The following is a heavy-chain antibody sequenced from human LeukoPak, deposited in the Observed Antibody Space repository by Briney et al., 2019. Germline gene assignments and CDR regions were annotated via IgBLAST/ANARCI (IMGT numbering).Heavy chain of an antibody. CDR2: IYWDDDK. Sequence: SGPTLVKPTQTLTLTCTFSGFSLSTSGVGVGWICQPPGKALEWLALIYWDDDKRYSPSLKSRLTITKDTSKNQVVLTMTNMDPVDTATYYCAHWTYQLESGGVFDYWGQGTLVTVSS. J-gene: IGHJ4*02. CDR3: AHWTYQLESGGVFDY. D-gene: IGHD6-6*01. V-gene: IGHV2-5*02. CDR1: GFSLSTSGVG.